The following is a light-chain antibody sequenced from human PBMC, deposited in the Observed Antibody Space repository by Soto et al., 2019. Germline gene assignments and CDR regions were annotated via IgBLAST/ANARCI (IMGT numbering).Light chain of an antibody. CDR2: GTS. J-gene: IGKJ5*01. CDR1: ERIYSAY. Sequence: LKKSPGTLSLYRGERATLSCRASERIYSAYLGWYQQKPGQAPRLLIYGTSSRATGIPDRFSGSGSGTDFTLTISRLEPEDFAVYYCQQYGNSPITFGQGTRLEVK. CDR3: QQYGNSPIT. V-gene: IGKV3-20*01.